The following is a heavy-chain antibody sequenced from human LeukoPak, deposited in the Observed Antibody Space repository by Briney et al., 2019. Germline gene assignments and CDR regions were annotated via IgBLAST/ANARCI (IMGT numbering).Heavy chain of an antibody. J-gene: IGHJ4*02. CDR3: AIYRSYGDRDY. Sequence: GGSLRLSCAASGFTFSDYYMSWIRQAPGKGLEWASYISSSSTYTNYADSVKGRFTISRDNAKNSLYLQMNSLGAEDTAVYYCAIYRSYGDRDYWGQGTLVTVSS. V-gene: IGHV3-11*06. CDR1: GFTFSDYY. CDR2: ISSSSTYT. D-gene: IGHD4-17*01.